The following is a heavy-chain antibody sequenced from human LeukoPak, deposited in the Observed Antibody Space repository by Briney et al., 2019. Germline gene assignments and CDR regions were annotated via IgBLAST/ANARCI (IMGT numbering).Heavy chain of an antibody. CDR3: ARRPIAAGVDY. V-gene: IGHV4-39*01. CDR1: GGSISSSSYY. D-gene: IGHD6-13*01. CDR2: IYYSGST. Sequence: SETLSLTCTVSGGSISSSSYYWGWIRQPPGKGLEWIGGIYYSGSTYYNPSLKSRVTISVDTSKNQFSLKLSSVTAADTAVYYCARRPIAAGVDYWGQGTLVTVSS. J-gene: IGHJ4*02.